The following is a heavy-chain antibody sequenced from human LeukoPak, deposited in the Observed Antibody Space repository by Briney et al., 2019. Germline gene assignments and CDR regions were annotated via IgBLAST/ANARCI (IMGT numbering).Heavy chain of an antibody. CDR2: IWYDGSNK. J-gene: IGHJ4*02. CDR1: GFTFSSYG. D-gene: IGHD3-22*01. V-gene: IGHV3-33*06. Sequence: GGSLRLSCAASGFTFSSYGMHWVRQAPGKGLEWVAVIWYDGSNKYYADSVKGRFTISRDNSKNTLYLQKNSLRAEDTAVYYCAKDYYDSSGTLDYWGQGTLVTVSS. CDR3: AKDYYDSSGTLDY.